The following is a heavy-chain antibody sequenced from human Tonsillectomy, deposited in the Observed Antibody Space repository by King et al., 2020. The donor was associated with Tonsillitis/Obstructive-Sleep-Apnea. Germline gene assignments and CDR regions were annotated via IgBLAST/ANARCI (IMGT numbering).Heavy chain of an antibody. J-gene: IGHJ3*02. V-gene: IGHV3-30*01. Sequence: VQLVESGGGVVQPGRSLRLSCAASGFTFSSYAMHWVRQAPGKGLEWVAVILYDGGNKYYADSVKGRFTSSRDNSKDTLYLQMNSLRAEDTAVYYCAREGGYCSGGRCYSHAFDIWGQGTMVTVSS. CDR2: ILYDGGNK. CDR1: GFTFSSYA. D-gene: IGHD2-15*01. CDR3: AREGGYCSGGRCYSHAFDI.